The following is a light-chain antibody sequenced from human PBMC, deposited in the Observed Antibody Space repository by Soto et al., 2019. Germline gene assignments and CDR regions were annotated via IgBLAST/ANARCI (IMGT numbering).Light chain of an antibody. V-gene: IGLV2-14*01. CDR3: SSYTNSSPFV. Sequence: QSALTQPASVSGSPGQSITISCTGTSSDVGGYNYVSWYQQHPGKAPKLMIYDVSNWPSGVSYRFSGSKSGNTASLTISGLQAEDEADYYCSSYTNSSPFVFGTGTKVTVL. CDR2: DVS. CDR1: SSDVGGYNY. J-gene: IGLJ1*01.